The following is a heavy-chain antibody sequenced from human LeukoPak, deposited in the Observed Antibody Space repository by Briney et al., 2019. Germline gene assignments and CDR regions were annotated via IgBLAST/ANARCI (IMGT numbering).Heavy chain of an antibody. V-gene: IGHV1-2*02. CDR1: GYTFTGYY. Sequence: ASVKVSCKASGYTFTGYYMHWVRQAPGQGLEWMGWINPNSGGASYAEKFRGRVTMTMDTSINTAYMELSSLRSDDTAVYYCARGGKSELGTCDFWGQGTLVTVSA. J-gene: IGHJ4*02. D-gene: IGHD7-27*01. CDR3: ARGGKSELGTCDF. CDR2: INPNSGGA.